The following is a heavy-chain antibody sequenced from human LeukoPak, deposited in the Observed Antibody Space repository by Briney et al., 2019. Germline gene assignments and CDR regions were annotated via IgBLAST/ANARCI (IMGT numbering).Heavy chain of an antibody. CDR3: ARVRTGSYYYYYGMDV. V-gene: IGHV1-2*02. CDR2: INPNSGGT. CDR1: GYTFTDYY. Sequence: VSVKVSCKASGYTFTDYYMHWVRQAPGQGLEWLGLINPNSGGTNYAQKFQGRVIVTRDTSISTAYMELYSLRSDDTAVYYCARVRTGSYYYYYGMDVWGQGTTVTVSS. J-gene: IGHJ6*02. D-gene: IGHD1-26*01.